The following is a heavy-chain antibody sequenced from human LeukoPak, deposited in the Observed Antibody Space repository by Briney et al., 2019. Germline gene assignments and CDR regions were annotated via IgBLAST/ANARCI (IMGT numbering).Heavy chain of an antibody. D-gene: IGHD6-19*01. Sequence: SETLSLTCTVSGASISSYYWTWIRRPAGKGLEWIGRMYNSDSPNYNPSLKSRVTMSVDTSKNQVSLRLTSVTAADTAVYYCARESAVAGITALDYWGQGTLATVSS. CDR1: GASISSYY. CDR3: ARESAVAGITALDY. CDR2: MYNSDSP. V-gene: IGHV4-4*07. J-gene: IGHJ4*02.